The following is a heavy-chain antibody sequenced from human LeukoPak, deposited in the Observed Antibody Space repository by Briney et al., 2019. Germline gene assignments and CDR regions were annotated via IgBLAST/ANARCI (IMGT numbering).Heavy chain of an antibody. Sequence: PGGSLRLSCAASGFTFSSYGMHWIRQAPGKGLEWVAVIWYDGGNKRYADSVKGRFTISRDNSKNTLDLQMNSLRADDTAVYYYSRECLNSRTCYGFFGSWGPGKLVTVSS. CDR3: SRECLNSRTCYGFFGS. CDR1: GFTFSSYG. D-gene: IGHD2-2*01. J-gene: IGHJ4*03. V-gene: IGHV3-33*08. CDR2: IWYDGGNK.